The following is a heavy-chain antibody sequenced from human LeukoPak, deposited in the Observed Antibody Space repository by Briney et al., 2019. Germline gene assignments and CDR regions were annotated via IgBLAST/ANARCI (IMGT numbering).Heavy chain of an antibody. V-gene: IGHV1-24*01. CDR2: FDPEDGET. CDR1: GYTLTELS. Sequence: ASVKVSCKVSGYTLTELSMHWVRQAPGKGLEWMGGFDPEDGETIYAQKFQGRVTMTRDASISTAYMELSRLRSDDTAVYYCARRYPDYGDYDYWGQGTLVTVSS. CDR3: ARRYPDYGDYDY. J-gene: IGHJ4*02. D-gene: IGHD4-17*01.